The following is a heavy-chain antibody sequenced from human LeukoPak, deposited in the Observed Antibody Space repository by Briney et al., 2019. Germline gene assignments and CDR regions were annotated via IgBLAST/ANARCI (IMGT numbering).Heavy chain of an antibody. CDR1: GGSISSGDYY. CDR3: ARVRRYCSGGSCYDFDY. J-gene: IGHJ4*02. CDR2: IYYSGST. Sequence: SQTLSLTCTVSGGSISSGDYYWSWIRQPPGKGLEWIGYIYYSGSTYYNPSLKSRVTISVDTSKNQFSLKLSSATAADTAVYYCARVRRYCSGGSCYDFDYWGQGTLVTVSS. D-gene: IGHD2-15*01. V-gene: IGHV4-30-4*01.